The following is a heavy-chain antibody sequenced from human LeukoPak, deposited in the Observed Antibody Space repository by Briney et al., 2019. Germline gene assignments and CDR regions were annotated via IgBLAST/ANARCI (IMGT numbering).Heavy chain of an antibody. CDR1: GFNFSNYW. Sequence: PGGSLTLSCVVSGFNFSNYWMNWVRQAPGKGLEWVANIKHDGSEKYYVDSVKGRFSISRDNAKKSLYLQMNSLRADDTAVYYCAKALSHCLDYWGQGTLVNVSS. CDR3: AKALSHCLDY. D-gene: IGHD3-16*01. CDR2: IKHDGSEK. J-gene: IGHJ4*02. V-gene: IGHV3-7*01.